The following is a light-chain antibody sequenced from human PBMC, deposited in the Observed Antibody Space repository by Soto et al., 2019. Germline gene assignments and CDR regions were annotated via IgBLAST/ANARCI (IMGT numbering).Light chain of an antibody. CDR2: KAS. V-gene: IGKV1-5*03. Sequence: DIQMTQSPSTLSASVGDRVTITCRASQSISTWLAWYQQKPGKAPRLLIYKASSLQSGVPSWFSGSGSGTEFTLTIRSLQADDFATYYCQQYHSNSRTFGQGTKVEIK. J-gene: IGKJ1*01. CDR3: QQYHSNSRT. CDR1: QSISTW.